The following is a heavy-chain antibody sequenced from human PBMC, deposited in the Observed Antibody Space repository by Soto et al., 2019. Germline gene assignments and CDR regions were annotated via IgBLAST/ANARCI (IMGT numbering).Heavy chain of an antibody. CDR2: IHYSGST. V-gene: IGHV4-39*01. Sequence: SETLSLTWSVSGAYLSIGTDYWGWIRQPPGKGLEWIGNIHYSGSTYYNPSLKSRVNISVDTSKNQFSLKLSSVTAADTAVYYCARGIPGYCGGATCYSGWFDPWGQGTLVTVSS. D-gene: IGHD2-15*01. CDR1: GAYLSIGTDY. J-gene: IGHJ5*02. CDR3: ARGIPGYCGGATCYSGWFDP.